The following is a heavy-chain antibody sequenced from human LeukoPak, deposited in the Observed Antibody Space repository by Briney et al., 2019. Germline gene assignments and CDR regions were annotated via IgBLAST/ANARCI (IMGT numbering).Heavy chain of an antibody. D-gene: IGHD6-13*01. CDR2: IIPIFGTA. Sequence: ASVKVSCKASGGTFSSYAISWVRQAPGQGLEWMGGIIPIFGTANYAQKFQGRVTITADKSTSTAYMELSSLRPEDTAVYYCARERQQLVTDAFDIWGQGTMVTVSS. CDR1: GGTFSSYA. CDR3: ARERQQLVTDAFDI. J-gene: IGHJ3*02. V-gene: IGHV1-69*06.